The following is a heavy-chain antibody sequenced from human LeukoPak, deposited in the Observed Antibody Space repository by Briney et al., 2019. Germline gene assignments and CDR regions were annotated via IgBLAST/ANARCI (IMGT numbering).Heavy chain of an antibody. CDR1: GFTFSSYA. V-gene: IGHV3-30-3*01. CDR3: ARDFVGSSWIGGYYFDY. J-gene: IGHJ4*02. Sequence: PGRSLRLSCAASGFTFSSYAMHWVRQAPGKGLEWVAVISYDGSNKYYADSVKGRFTISRDNSKNTLYLQMNSLRAEDTAVYYCARDFVGSSWIGGYYFDYWGQGTLVTVSP. D-gene: IGHD6-13*01. CDR2: ISYDGSNK.